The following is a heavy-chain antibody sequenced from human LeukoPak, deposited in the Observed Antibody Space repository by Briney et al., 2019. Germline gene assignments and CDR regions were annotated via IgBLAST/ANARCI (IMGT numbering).Heavy chain of an antibody. CDR2: ISGSGGST. CDR3: AKDPGYSYGYSLYYYGMDV. CDR1: GFTFSSYA. J-gene: IGHJ6*02. D-gene: IGHD5-18*01. V-gene: IGHV3-23*01. Sequence: PGGSLRLSCAASGFTFSSYAMSWVRQAPGKGLEWVSAISGSGGSTYYADSVKGRFTISRDNSKNTLYLQMNSLRAEDTAVYYCAKDPGYSYGYSLYYYGMDVWGQGTTVTVSS.